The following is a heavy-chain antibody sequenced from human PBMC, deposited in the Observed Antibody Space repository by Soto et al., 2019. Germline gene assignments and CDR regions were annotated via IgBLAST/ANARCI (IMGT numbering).Heavy chain of an antibody. J-gene: IGHJ5*02. CDR1: GFTFSSYA. V-gene: IGHV3-23*01. CDR3: ARRGSGSFCES. D-gene: IGHD1-26*01. Sequence: EVQLLESGGGLVQPGGSLRLSCAASGFTFSSYAMRWVRQAPVKGLEWVSAISGSGGSTYYADSVKGRFTISRDNSKNTLYLQLNRLRGEYTAVYYCARRGSGSFCESWGQGTLGRVSS. CDR2: ISGSGGST.